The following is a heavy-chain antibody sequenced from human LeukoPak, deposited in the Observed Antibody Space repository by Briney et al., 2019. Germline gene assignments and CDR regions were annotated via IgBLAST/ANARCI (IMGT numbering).Heavy chain of an antibody. D-gene: IGHD2-2*01. CDR2: INHSGST. CDR3: ARGLSSTRRESDY. J-gene: IGHJ4*02. CDR1: GGSFSGYY. Sequence: SETLSLTCAAYGGSFSGYYWSWIRQPPGKGLEWIGEINHSGSTNYNPSLKSRVTISVDTSKNQFSLRLSSVAAADTAVYFCARGLSSTRRESDYWGQGTLVTVSS. V-gene: IGHV4-34*01.